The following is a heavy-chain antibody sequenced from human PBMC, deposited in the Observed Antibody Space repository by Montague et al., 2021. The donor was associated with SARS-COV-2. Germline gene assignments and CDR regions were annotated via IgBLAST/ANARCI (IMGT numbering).Heavy chain of an antibody. CDR3: ARDSSSGSDWYYYYGMDV. D-gene: IGHD6-13*01. J-gene: IGHJ6*02. CDR2: IWYDGSKN. Sequence: LSCAASGFTFSSYGMHWVRQAPGKGLEWVAIIWYDGSKNYYADSVKGRFTISRDNSKNTLYLQMNTLRAEDTAVYYCARDSSSGSDWYYYYGMDVWGQGTTVTVSS. V-gene: IGHV3-33*01. CDR1: GFTFSSYG.